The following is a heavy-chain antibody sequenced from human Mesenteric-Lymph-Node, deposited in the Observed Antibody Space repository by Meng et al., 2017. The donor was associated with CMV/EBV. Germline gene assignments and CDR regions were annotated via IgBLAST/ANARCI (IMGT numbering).Heavy chain of an antibody. J-gene: IGHJ4*02. D-gene: IGHD6-13*01. CDR2: ISAYNDNT. Sequence: ASVKVSCKASGYPFTGYYMQWVRQAPGQGLEWMGWISAYNDNTDYAQKFQGRVTMTTDTSTSTAYMELRSLKFDDTAVYYCARQGLYGSSWPTSDSWGQGTRVTVSS. V-gene: IGHV1-18*04. CDR3: ARQGLYGSSWPTSDS. CDR1: GYPFTGYY.